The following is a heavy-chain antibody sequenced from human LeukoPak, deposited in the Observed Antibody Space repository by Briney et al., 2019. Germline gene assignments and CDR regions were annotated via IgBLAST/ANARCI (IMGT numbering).Heavy chain of an antibody. V-gene: IGHV4-59*08. D-gene: IGHD3-22*01. CDR2: IYYSGST. CDR3: ARHGPDYYDSSGYYPHFDY. Sequence: KPSETLSLTCTVSGGSISSYYWSWIRQPPGKGLEWIGYIYYSGSTNYNPSLKSRVTISVDTSKSQFSLKLSSVTAADTAVYYCARHGPDYYDSSGYYPHFDYWGQGTLVTVSS. J-gene: IGHJ4*02. CDR1: GGSISSYY.